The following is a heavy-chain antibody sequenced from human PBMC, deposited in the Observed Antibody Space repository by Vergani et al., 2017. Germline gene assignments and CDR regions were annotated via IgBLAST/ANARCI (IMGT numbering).Heavy chain of an antibody. Sequence: QVQLVESGGNVVQSGTSLRLSCAASGFSFGSYGMHWVRQSPGKGLEWVAVISNDGGNKYYADSVKGRFTISRDNAKNSLYLQMNSLRAEDTAVYYCARDLYSSSWINTDYWGQGTLVTVSS. V-gene: IGHV3-30*03. CDR3: ARDLYSSSWINTDY. D-gene: IGHD6-13*01. CDR1: GFSFGSYG. J-gene: IGHJ4*02. CDR2: ISNDGGNK.